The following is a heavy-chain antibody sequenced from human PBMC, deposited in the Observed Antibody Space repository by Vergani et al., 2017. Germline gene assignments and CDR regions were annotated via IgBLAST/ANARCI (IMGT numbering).Heavy chain of an antibody. CDR1: GYIFSNFW. CDR3: ASGGHGSENGGALQL. V-gene: IGHV5-51*03. CDR2: IYPGDSEV. D-gene: IGHD3-10*01. Sequence: EVQLVQSGAEVKKPGESLKISCQAFGYIFSNFWIGWVRQRPGRGLEWMGIIYPGDSEVKSNPTFRGQVIFSVDTSANTAYLQWLSLQASDTATYFCASGGHGSENGGALQLWGQGTNITVSS. J-gene: IGHJ3*01.